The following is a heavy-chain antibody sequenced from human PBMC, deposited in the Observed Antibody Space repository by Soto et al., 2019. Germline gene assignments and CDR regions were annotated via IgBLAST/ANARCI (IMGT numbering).Heavy chain of an antibody. J-gene: IGHJ4*02. V-gene: IGHV3-30-3*01. CDR1: GFTFSSYA. CDR2: ISYDGSNK. Sequence: QVQLVESGGGVVQPGRSLRLSCAASGFTFSSYAMHWVRQAPGKGLEWVAVISYDGSNKYYADSVKGRFTISRDNSKNTLYLQMNSLRAEDTAVYYCARRDVYNLDYFDYWGQGTLVTVSS. CDR3: ARRDVYNLDYFDY. D-gene: IGHD1-1*01.